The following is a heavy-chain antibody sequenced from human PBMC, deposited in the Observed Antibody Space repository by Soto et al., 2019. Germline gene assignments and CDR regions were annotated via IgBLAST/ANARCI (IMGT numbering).Heavy chain of an antibody. CDR2: IYYSGTT. CDR1: GGSISSGGYY. Sequence: SETLSLTCTVSGGSISSGGYYWSWIRQHPGKGLEWIGYIYYSGTTNYNPSLKSRVTISIDTSKNQFSLKLSSVTAADTAIYYCARGGYYFYYGMDVWGQGTTVTVSS. V-gene: IGHV4-31*03. J-gene: IGHJ6*01. CDR3: ARGGYYFYYGMDV.